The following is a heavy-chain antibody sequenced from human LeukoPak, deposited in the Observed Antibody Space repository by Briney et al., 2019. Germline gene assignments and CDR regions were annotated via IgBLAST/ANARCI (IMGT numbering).Heavy chain of an antibody. D-gene: IGHD3-9*01. Sequence: GGSLRLSCAASGFTFDDYAMHWVRQAPGKGLEWVSLISWDGGSTYYADSVKGRFTISRDNSKNSLYLQMNSLRAEDTALYYCAKDNALRYSDWYFDYWGQGTLVTVSS. V-gene: IGHV3-43D*03. J-gene: IGHJ4*02. CDR3: AKDNALRYSDWYFDY. CDR2: ISWDGGST. CDR1: GFTFDDYA.